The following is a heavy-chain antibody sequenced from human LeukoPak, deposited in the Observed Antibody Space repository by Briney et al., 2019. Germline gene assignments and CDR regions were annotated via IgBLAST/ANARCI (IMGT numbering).Heavy chain of an antibody. CDR2: MNPNSGNT. D-gene: IGHD3-3*01. J-gene: IGHJ6*03. CDR3: ARGRYDFWSGYYKRPRTYYYYYMDV. CDR1: GYTFTSYG. V-gene: IGHV1-8*02. Sequence: ASVKVSCKASGYTFTSYGISWVRQAPGQGLEWMGWMNPNSGNTGYAQKFQGRVTMTRNTSISTAYMELSSLRSEDTAVYYCARGRYDFWSGYYKRPRTYYYYYMDVWGKGTTVTVSS.